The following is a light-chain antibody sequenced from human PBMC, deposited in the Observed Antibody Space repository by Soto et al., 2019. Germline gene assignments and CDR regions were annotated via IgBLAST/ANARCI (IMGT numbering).Light chain of an antibody. Sequence: QFVLTQPPSASGSPGQSVTISCTGTSSDVGAYNYVSWYQQLPGKAPKLIIYEVSKRPSGVPDRFSGSKSGNTASLTVSGLQAEDGADYYCTSYAGTYSFFYVFGTGTKLTVL. CDR1: SSDVGAYNY. CDR2: EVS. V-gene: IGLV2-8*01. J-gene: IGLJ1*01. CDR3: TSYAGTYSFFYV.